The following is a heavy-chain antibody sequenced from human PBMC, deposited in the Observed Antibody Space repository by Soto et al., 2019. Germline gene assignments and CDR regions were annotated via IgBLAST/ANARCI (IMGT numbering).Heavy chain of an antibody. CDR3: ARGDVLCDGGRCYGIPLDV. V-gene: IGHV3-66*01. CDR1: GFTVRSKY. CDR2: IQSGGTT. Sequence: EVQLVESGGGLVQPGGSLRLACGASGFTVRSKYMTWVRQAPGKGLEWVSLIQSGGTTYYADSVKCRFTISRDTSENTLNLQMDSRGVEDPAVYYCARGDVLCDGGRCYGIPLDVWGNGTTVTVSS. D-gene: IGHD2-15*01. J-gene: IGHJ6*04.